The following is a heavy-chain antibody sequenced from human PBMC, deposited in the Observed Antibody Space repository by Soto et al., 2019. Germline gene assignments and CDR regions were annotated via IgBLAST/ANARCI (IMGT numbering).Heavy chain of an antibody. V-gene: IGHV1-69*01. D-gene: IGHD5-12*01. CDR2: IIPIFGTA. CDR1: GGTFSSYA. CDR3: ARDVRPELVATMNFDY. Sequence: QVQLVQSGDEVKKPGSSVEVSCKASGGTFSSYAISWVRQAPGQGLEWMGGIIPIFGTANYAQQFQDRVTITADESTSTADIELSSLRSDDTAVYYCARDVRPELVATMNFDYWGQGTLVTGSS. J-gene: IGHJ4*02.